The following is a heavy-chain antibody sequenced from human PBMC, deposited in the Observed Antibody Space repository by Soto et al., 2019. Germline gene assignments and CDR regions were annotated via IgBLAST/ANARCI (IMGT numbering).Heavy chain of an antibody. CDR3: ARDRPYVDYPRAVSSVP. D-gene: IGHD4-17*01. CDR2: IYYSGST. V-gene: IGHV4-30-4*01. Sequence: SETLSLTCTVSGGSISGDNYWSWIRQPPGKGLEWIGCIYYSGSTYFNPSLKSRVTISVATSKSQFPLKLSSVTAADTAVYYCARDRPYVDYPRAVSSVPSCPGTLVTV. CDR1: GGSISGDNY. J-gene: IGHJ5*02.